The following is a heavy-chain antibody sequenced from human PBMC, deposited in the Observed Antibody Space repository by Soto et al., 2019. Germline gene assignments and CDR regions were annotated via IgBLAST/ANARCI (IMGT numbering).Heavy chain of an antibody. V-gene: IGHV3-72*01. CDR1: GYTFSDHY. Sequence: PGGSLRLSCAASGYTFSDHYMDWVRQAPGKGLEWVGRSRDKVHSHTTENAASVKGRFTISRGNSENSLYLQMNSLKTEDTAVYYCARGIVSTGYFDYWGQGTLVTVSS. CDR2: SRDKVHSHTT. CDR3: ARGIVSTGYFDY. D-gene: IGHD5-12*01. J-gene: IGHJ4*02.